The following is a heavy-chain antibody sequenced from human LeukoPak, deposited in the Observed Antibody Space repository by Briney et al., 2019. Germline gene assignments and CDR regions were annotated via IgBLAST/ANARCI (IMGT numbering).Heavy chain of an antibody. CDR3: ASGLWFGEFGFDP. V-gene: IGHV4-4*02. CDR2: IYHSGST. Sequence: PSETLSLTCAVAGGSIGRSNWWSWVRQPPGKGLEWIGEIYHSGSTNYNPSLKSRVTISVDKSENLFSLKLTSVTAADTAVYYCASGLWFGEFGFDPWGQGTLVTVSS. CDR1: GGSIGRSNW. J-gene: IGHJ5*02. D-gene: IGHD3-10*01.